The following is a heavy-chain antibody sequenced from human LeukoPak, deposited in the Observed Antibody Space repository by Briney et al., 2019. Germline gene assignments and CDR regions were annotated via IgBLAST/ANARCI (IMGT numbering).Heavy chain of an antibody. V-gene: IGHV3-74*01. CDR2: LSPDGSSS. Sequence: GGSLRLSCAASGNTFSTYWMHWVRQAPGEGLVWVSRLSPDGSSSVYADSVKGRFTVSRDNAKNTLYLQMNSLRAEDTAVYYCTRSPSLGGNYWGFDCWGQGTLVTVSS. D-gene: IGHD1-26*01. J-gene: IGHJ4*02. CDR1: GNTFSTYW. CDR3: TRSPSLGGNYWGFDC.